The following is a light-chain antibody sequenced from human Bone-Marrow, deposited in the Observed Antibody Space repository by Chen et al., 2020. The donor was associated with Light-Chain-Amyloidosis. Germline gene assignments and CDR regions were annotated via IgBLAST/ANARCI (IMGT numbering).Light chain of an antibody. CDR2: DDS. V-gene: IGLV3-21*02. CDR3: QVWDRSSDRPV. CDR1: NIGSTS. Sequence: SSVLTQPSSVSVVPRQTAPLACGGNNIGSTSVHWYHQTPGQAPLLVVYDDSVRPSGIPERLSGSNAGNTATLTISRVEAGDEADYYCQVWDRSSDRPVFGGGTKLTVL. J-gene: IGLJ3*02.